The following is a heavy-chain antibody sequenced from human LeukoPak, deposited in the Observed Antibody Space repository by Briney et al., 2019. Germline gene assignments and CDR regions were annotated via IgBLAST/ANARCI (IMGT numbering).Heavy chain of an antibody. V-gene: IGHV4-39*01. CDR2: IYYSGST. J-gene: IGHJ4*02. CDR3: ARHPRGYQLLYGSEFFDY. Sequence: SETLSLTCTVSGGSISSSSYYWGWIRQPPGKGLEWIGSIYYSGSTYYNPSLKSRVTITVDTSKNQFSLKLSSVTAADTAVYYCARHPRGYQLLYGSEFFDYWGQGTLVTVSS. D-gene: IGHD2-2*02. CDR1: GGSISSSSYY.